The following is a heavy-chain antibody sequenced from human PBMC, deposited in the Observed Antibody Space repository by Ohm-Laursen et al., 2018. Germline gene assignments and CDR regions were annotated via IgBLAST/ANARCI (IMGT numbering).Heavy chain of an antibody. CDR1: GISLSTRGVG. Sequence: THTLPLTGTLSGISLSTRGVGLVCIRQPPGKALEWLALTHWNDDERYSPSLKSRLTITKDTSKNQVVLTMTNMDPVDTGTYYCARCIAARPGEADYWGQGTLVTVSS. CDR2: THWNDDE. D-gene: IGHD6-6*01. V-gene: IGHV2-5*01. CDR3: ARCIAARPGEADY. J-gene: IGHJ4*02.